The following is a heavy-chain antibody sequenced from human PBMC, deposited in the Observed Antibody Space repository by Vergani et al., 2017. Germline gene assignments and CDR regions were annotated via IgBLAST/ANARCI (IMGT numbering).Heavy chain of an antibody. J-gene: IGHJ4*02. CDR2: IRADTGDT. CDR1: GYTFFNYG. CDR3: ARDGTYYYGSGSFYLFDY. Sequence: QVQLVQSGPEVKRPGASVKVSCQTSGYTFFNYGVNWIRRAPGQGFEWLGWIRADTGDTKYSERLQDRVTLTTDSSTNPAYMELRSLKSDDTAGYYCARDGTYYYGSGSFYLFDYWGQGTLVTVSS. V-gene: IGHV1-18*04. D-gene: IGHD3-10*01.